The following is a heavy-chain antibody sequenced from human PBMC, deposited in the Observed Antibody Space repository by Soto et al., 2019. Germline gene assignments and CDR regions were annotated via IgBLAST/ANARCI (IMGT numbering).Heavy chain of an antibody. CDR1: GFTFSSYA. Sequence: QVQLVESGGGVVQPGRSLRLSCAASGFTFSSYAMHWVRQAPGKGLEWVAVISYDGSNKYYADSVKGRFTISRDNSKNTLYLQMNSLRAEDTAVYYCARDGPRSSYYGSGSYLGWYFDLWGRGTLVTVSS. J-gene: IGHJ2*01. V-gene: IGHV3-30-3*01. D-gene: IGHD3-10*01. CDR3: ARDGPRSSYYGSGSYLGWYFDL. CDR2: ISYDGSNK.